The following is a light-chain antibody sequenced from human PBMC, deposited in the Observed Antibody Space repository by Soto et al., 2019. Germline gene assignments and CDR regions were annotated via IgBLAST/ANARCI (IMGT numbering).Light chain of an antibody. CDR1: QSVFYSSSNKNY. V-gene: IGKV4-1*01. CDR2: WAS. Sequence: DIVMTQSPDSLAVSLGERATINCKSSQSVFYSSSNKNYLAWYQQKPGQPPKLLIYWASTRESGVPDRFSGSGSGTDFSLTISSLQAEDVAVYYCQQYYRTPLTFGGGTKVEIK. J-gene: IGKJ4*01. CDR3: QQYYRTPLT.